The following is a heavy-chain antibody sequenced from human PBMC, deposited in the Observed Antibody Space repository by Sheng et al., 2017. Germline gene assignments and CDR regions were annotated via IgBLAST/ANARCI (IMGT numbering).Heavy chain of an antibody. V-gene: IGHV4-34*01. D-gene: IGHD3-16*01. CDR1: GGSFSGYY. CDR3: ARGRRLHLGELIADYFDY. J-gene: IGHJ4*02. CDR2: INHSGST. Sequence: QVQLQQWGAGLLKPSETLSLTCAVYGGSFSGYYWSWIRQPPGKGLEWIGEINHSGSTNYNPSLKSRVTISVDTSKNQFSLKLSSVTAADTAVYYCARGRRLHLGELIADYFDYWGQGTLVTVSS.